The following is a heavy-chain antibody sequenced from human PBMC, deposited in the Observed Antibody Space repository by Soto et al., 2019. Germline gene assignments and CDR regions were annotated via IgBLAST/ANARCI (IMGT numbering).Heavy chain of an antibody. D-gene: IGHD2-2*01. CDR2: IGTAGDT. V-gene: IGHV3-13*01. Sequence: GGSLRLSCAASGFTFSSYDMHWVRQATGKGLEWVSAIGTAGDTYYPGSVKGRFTISRENAKNPLYLQMNSLRAGETAVYYCARVQNEVCSSTSCYSLAIPFPDQRIPPDYYYYYYMDVWGKGTTVTVSS. CDR3: ARVQNEVCSSTSCYSLAIPFPDQRIPPDYYYYYYMDV. CDR1: GFTFSSYD. J-gene: IGHJ6*03.